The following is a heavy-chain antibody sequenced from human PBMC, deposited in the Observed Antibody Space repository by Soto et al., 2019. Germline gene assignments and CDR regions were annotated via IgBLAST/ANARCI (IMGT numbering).Heavy chain of an antibody. Sequence: KASETLSLTCTVSGGSISSGDYYWSWIRQPPGKGLEWIGYIYYSGSTYYNPSLKSRVTISVDTSKNQFSLKLSSVTAADTAVYYCARTYYYDSSGYGLYNWFDPWGQGTLVTVSS. CDR1: GGSISSGDYY. CDR2: IYYSGST. J-gene: IGHJ5*02. D-gene: IGHD3-22*01. CDR3: ARTYYYDSSGYGLYNWFDP. V-gene: IGHV4-30-4*01.